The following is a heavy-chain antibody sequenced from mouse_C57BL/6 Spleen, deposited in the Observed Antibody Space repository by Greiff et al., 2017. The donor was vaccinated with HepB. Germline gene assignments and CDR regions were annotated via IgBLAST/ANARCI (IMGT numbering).Heavy chain of an antibody. D-gene: IGHD1-1*01. J-gene: IGHJ4*01. Sequence: VQLQQSGAELARPGASVKLSCKASGYTFTSYGISWVKQRTGQGLEWIGEIYPRSGNTYYNEKFKGKATLTADKSSSTAYMELRSLTSEDSAVYFCARSYDPRITTVVATDYYAMDYWGQGTSVTVSS. CDR3: ARSYDPRITTVVATDYYAMDY. CDR1: GYTFTSYG. CDR2: IYPRSGNT. V-gene: IGHV1-81*01.